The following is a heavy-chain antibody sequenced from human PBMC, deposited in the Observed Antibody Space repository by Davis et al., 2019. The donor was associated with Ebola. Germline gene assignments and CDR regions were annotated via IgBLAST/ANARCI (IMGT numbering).Heavy chain of an antibody. J-gene: IGHJ3*02. CDR2: ISSSGSS. Sequence: PSETLSLTCTVSDGSISSDYWSWIRQPPGKGLEWMGYISSSGSSNYNPSLKSRVSMSIATSKNQFSLELRSVTAADTAMYYCARDRSYYYEGAFDIWGQGTKVTVSS. V-gene: IGHV4-59*01. CDR1: DGSISSDY. CDR3: ARDRSYYYEGAFDI. D-gene: IGHD3-22*01.